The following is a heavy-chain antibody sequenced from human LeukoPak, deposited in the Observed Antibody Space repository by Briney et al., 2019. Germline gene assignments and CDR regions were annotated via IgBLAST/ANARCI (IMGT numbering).Heavy chain of an antibody. CDR1: GGSFSGYY. CDR3: ARLDYYDSSGYPAYYFDY. CDR2: INHSGST. V-gene: IGHV4-34*01. J-gene: IGHJ4*02. Sequence: PSETLSLTCAVYGGSFSGYYWGWIRQPPGKGLEWIGEINHSGSTNYNPSLKSRVTISVDTSKNQFSLKLSSVTAADTAVYYCARLDYYDSSGYPAYYFDYWGQGTLVTVSS. D-gene: IGHD3-22*01.